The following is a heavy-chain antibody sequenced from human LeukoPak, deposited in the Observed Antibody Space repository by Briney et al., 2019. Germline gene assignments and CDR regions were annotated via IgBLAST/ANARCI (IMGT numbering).Heavy chain of an antibody. CDR1: GGTFTSYA. Sequence: SVKVSCKASGGTFTSYAISWVRQAPGQGLEWMGGIIPIFGTTNYAQTFQDRVTITADDPPSTVYLELGSLRSEDTAVYYCGKVESAYCSGVSCYFNWFDTWGQGTLVTVSS. CDR2: IIPIFGTT. CDR3: GKVESAYCSGVSCYFNWFDT. D-gene: IGHD2-15*01. V-gene: IGHV1-69*13. J-gene: IGHJ5*02.